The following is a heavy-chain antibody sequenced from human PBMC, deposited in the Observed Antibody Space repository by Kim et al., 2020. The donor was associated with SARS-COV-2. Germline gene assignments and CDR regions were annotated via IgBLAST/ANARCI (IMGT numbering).Heavy chain of an antibody. V-gene: IGHV5-10-1*01. Sequence: GESLKISCKGSGYSFTSYWISWVRQMPGKGLEWMGRIDPSDSYTNYSPSFQGHVTISADKSISTAYLQWSSLKASDTAMYYCACGGGFYYGSVDFYYWGQGTLVTVSS. CDR2: IDPSDSYT. D-gene: IGHD3-10*01. CDR1: GYSFTSYW. J-gene: IGHJ4*02. CDR3: ACGGGFYYGSVDFYY.